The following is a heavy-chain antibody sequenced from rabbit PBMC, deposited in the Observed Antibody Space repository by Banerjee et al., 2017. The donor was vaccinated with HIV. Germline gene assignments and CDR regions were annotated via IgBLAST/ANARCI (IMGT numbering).Heavy chain of an antibody. CDR1: GIDFSSYW. CDR2: IDSRSNR. CDR3: ARSGSTYLYYFGL. Sequence: QEQLEESGGGLVKPGGTLTLTCKASGIDFSSYWMCWVRQAPGKGLEWIGCIDSRSNRWYASWVSGRFTISRSTSLNTVDLKVTSLTGADTATYFCARSGSTYLYYFGLWGQGTLVTVS. J-gene: IGHJ4*01. D-gene: IGHD4-2*01. V-gene: IGHV1S43*01.